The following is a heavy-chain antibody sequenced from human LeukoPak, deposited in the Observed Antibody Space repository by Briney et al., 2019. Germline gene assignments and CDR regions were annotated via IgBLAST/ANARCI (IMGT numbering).Heavy chain of an antibody. CDR3: ATYYYDSSGHPYYFDY. CDR1: GGTFSSYA. Sequence: SVKVSCKASGGTFSSYAISWVRQAPGQGLEWMGGIIPIFGTANYAQKFQGRVTITADESTSTAYMELSSLRSENTAVYYCATYYYDSSGHPYYFDYWGQGTLVTVSS. J-gene: IGHJ4*02. CDR2: IIPIFGTA. V-gene: IGHV1-69*13. D-gene: IGHD3-22*01.